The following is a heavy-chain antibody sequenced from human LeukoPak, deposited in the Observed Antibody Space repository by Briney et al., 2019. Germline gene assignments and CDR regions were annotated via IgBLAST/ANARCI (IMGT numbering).Heavy chain of an antibody. D-gene: IGHD3-10*01. V-gene: IGHV3-11*01. CDR3: ARDALGSYDY. CDR2: ISNAGSTM. CDR1: GFTFSDFY. Sequence: GGSLRLSCEASGFTFSDFYMFWIRQAPGKGLEWIPYISNAGSTMYYADSVKGRFTISRDNAKNTLYLQMNSLRADDTAVYYCARDALGSYDYWGQGALVTVSS. J-gene: IGHJ4*02.